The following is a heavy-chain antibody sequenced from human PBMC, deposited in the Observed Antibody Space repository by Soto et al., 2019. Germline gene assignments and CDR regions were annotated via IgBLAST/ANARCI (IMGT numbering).Heavy chain of an antibody. CDR3: ARVYYDFWSGYQPYFDY. J-gene: IGHJ4*02. D-gene: IGHD3-3*01. Sequence: QVQLVQSGAEVKKPGASVKVSCKASGYTFTSYAMPWVRQAPGQRLEWMGWINAGNGNTKYSQKFQGRVTITRDTSASTAYMKLSSLRSEDTAVYYCARVYYDFWSGYQPYFDYWGQGTLVTVSS. CDR1: GYTFTSYA. CDR2: INAGNGNT. V-gene: IGHV1-3*01.